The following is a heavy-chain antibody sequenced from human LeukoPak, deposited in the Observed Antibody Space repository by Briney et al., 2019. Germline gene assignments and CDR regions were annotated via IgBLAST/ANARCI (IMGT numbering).Heavy chain of an antibody. CDR1: GGTFSSYA. D-gene: IGHD2-21*02. Sequence: SVKVSCKASGGTFSSYAINWVRQAPGQGLEWMGGIIPIFGTANYAQKFQGRVTITAVESTSTAYMELSSLRSEDTAVYYCAVAYCGGDCYYRPFDYWGQGTLVTVSS. J-gene: IGHJ4*02. CDR2: IIPIFGTA. CDR3: AVAYCGGDCYYRPFDY. V-gene: IGHV1-69*13.